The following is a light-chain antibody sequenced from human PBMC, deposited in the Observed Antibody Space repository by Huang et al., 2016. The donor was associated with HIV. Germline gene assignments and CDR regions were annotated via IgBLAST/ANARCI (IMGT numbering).Light chain of an antibody. V-gene: IGKV3D-11*01. CDR2: DTS. CDR1: QGVCGY. Sequence: EIVLTQSPATLSLSPGERATLSCRASQGVCGYLAWYQQKPGQAPRLLIYDTSTRATGIPARFSGSGSETDFTLTISSLEPEDFAVYYCQQPGSFGQGTKVDIK. CDR3: QQPGS. J-gene: IGKJ2*01.